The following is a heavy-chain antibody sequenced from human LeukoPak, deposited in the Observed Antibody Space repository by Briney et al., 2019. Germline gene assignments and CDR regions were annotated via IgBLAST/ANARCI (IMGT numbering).Heavy chain of an antibody. CDR1: GFTFSSEA. CDR3: AKDCDTITFGGVIVSSFDP. D-gene: IGHD3-16*02. CDR2: ISGSGGST. Sequence: VRSLRLSRAASGFTFSSEAISWVGQGPRKGRDWSSVISGSGGSTYYADSVKSRFTISRYNCTNTRYLQMNSLRADATAVSYCAKDCDTITFGGVIVSSFDPWGQGTLVTVSS. V-gene: IGHV3-23*01. J-gene: IGHJ5*02.